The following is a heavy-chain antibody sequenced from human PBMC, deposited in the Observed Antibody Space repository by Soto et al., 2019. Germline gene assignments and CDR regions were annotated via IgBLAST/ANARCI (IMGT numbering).Heavy chain of an antibody. CDR2: IYFSGST. CDR3: ARLRTAMVTKHYYYYYGMDV. J-gene: IGHJ6*02. D-gene: IGHD5-18*01. CDR1: GVSISNTSYY. V-gene: IGHV4-39*01. Sequence: SETLSLTCTVSGVSISNTSYYWGWIRQPPGKGLEWIATIYFSGSTFYNPPLKSRVTISVDTSKNQFSLKLSSVTAADTAVYYCARLRTAMVTKHYYYYYGMDVWGQGTTVTVSS.